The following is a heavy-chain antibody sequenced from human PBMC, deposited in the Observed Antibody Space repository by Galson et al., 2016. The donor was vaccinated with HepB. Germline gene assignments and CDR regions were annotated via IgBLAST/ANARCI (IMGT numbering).Heavy chain of an antibody. CDR3: AGEITYVFDF. J-gene: IGHJ3*01. Sequence: ETLSLTCTVSGGSISSYYWNWIRQSPGKGLEWIGFISYSGRTNYNPSLKSRVTTSVDTSKNQFSLTLSSVTDADTAVYYCAGEITYVFDFWGQGALVTVSS. V-gene: IGHV4-59*12. CDR2: ISYSGRT. CDR1: GGSISSYY. D-gene: IGHD3-16*01.